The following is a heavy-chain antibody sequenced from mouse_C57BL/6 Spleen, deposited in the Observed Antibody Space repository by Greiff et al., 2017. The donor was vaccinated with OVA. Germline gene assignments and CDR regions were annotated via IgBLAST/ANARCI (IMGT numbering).Heavy chain of an antibody. CDR2: ISSGGSYT. D-gene: IGHD2-5*01. V-gene: IGHV5-6*02. J-gene: IGHJ2*01. CDR3: ARRDYSKGFDY. Sequence: EVKLMESGGDLVKPGGSLKLSCAASGFTFSSYGMSWVRQTPDKRLEWVATISSGGSYTYYPDSVKGRFTISRDNAKNTLYLQMSSLKSEDTAMYYCARRDYSKGFDYWGQGTTLTVSS. CDR1: GFTFSSYG.